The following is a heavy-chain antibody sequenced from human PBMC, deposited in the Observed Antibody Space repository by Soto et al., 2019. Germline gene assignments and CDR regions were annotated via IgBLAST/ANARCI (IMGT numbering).Heavy chain of an antibody. CDR1: GYTFTSYA. Sequence: ASVKVSCKASGYTFTSYAMHWVRQAPGQRLEWMGWINAGNGNTKYSQKFQGRVTITRDTSASTAYMELSSLRPEDTAVYYCAKDSQIGAAIYYFDSWGLGTLVTVSS. V-gene: IGHV1-3*01. CDR3: AKDSQIGAAIYYFDS. CDR2: INAGNGNT. J-gene: IGHJ4*02. D-gene: IGHD6-13*01.